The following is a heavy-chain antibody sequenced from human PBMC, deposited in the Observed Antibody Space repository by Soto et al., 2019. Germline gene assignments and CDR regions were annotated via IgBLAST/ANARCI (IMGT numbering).Heavy chain of an antibody. V-gene: IGHV5-51*01. CDR3: ARPYSEGPNAAFDV. J-gene: IGHJ3*01. Sequence: ESLKVSCKGSGYRFTHYWIGWVRQMPGKGLEWMGTLYPGASHAIYSPSPQGQVTMSSYQSIRTAYLQWSSLKASDTGMLYCARPYSEGPNAAFDVWGKGTMVTVS. CDR2: LYPGASHA. D-gene: IGHD1-26*01. CDR1: GYRFTHYW.